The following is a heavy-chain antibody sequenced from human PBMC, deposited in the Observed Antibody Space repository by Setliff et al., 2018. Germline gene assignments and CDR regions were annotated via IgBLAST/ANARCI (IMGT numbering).Heavy chain of an antibody. CDR1: GFDFKTHW. V-gene: IGHV3-7*01. Sequence: GGSLRLSCAASGFDFKTHWMDWARQAPGKGLEWVANIKEDGSQRNYVDAVRGRFTVSRDNARNLLYLQMNSLRAEDTAVYYCARDPMVYYDSSGPSNYYFDYWGQGTLVTVSS. CDR2: IKEDGSQR. J-gene: IGHJ4*02. D-gene: IGHD3-22*01. CDR3: ARDPMVYYDSSGPSNYYFDY.